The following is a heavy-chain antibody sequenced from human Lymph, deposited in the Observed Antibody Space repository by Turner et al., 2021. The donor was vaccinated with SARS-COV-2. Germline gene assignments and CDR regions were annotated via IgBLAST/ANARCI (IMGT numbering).Heavy chain of an antibody. V-gene: IGHV3-30*18. CDR2: ISYDGSNK. Sequence: QVQLVESGGGVVQPGRSLRLSCAASGFTFSSYGMHWVRQAPGKGLEWVAVISYDGSNKYYADSVKGRFTISRDNTKKTLYLQMNSLRAEDTAVYYCAKVRSIFGVVIGGMDVWGRGTTVTVSS. J-gene: IGHJ6*02. D-gene: IGHD3-3*01. CDR1: GFTFSSYG. CDR3: AKVRSIFGVVIGGMDV.